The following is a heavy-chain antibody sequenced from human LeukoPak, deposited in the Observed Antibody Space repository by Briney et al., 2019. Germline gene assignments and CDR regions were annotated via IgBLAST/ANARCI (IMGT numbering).Heavy chain of an antibody. CDR3: ARALMTLVRGVPRTTWFHP. Sequence: SETLSLTCAVFGGSFSGYYWTWVRQAPGKGREWIGEINESGTTNYNASLNNRVTISVDTSKNQFSLKLTSLTAADTAVFYCARALMTLVRGVPRTTWFHPWGQGTLVTVSS. CDR1: GGSFSGYY. J-gene: IGHJ5*02. CDR2: INESGTT. D-gene: IGHD3-10*01. V-gene: IGHV4-34*01.